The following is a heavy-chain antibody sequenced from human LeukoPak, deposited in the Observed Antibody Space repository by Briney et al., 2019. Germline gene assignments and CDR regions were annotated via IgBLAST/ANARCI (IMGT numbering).Heavy chain of an antibody. Sequence: PSETLSLTCTVSGGSISSTNYHWSWVRQPAGKGLEWIGRIYASGSTNYNPSLKSRVTISVNTSNNQFSLKLSSMTAADTAVYYCARNTAGGYYYMDVWGKGTTVTVSS. CDR3: ARNTAGGYYYMDV. V-gene: IGHV4-61*02. D-gene: IGHD2-21*02. J-gene: IGHJ6*03. CDR1: GGSISSTNYH. CDR2: IYASGST.